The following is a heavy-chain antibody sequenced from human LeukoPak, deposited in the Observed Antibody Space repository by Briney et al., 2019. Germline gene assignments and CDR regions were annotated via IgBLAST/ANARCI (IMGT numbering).Heavy chain of an antibody. Sequence: GGSLRLSCVASGFSFSKYEMNWVRQAPGRGLEWISFISDSAGVIFYADSVGGRFTIYRDNAKSTLYLEMNSLRAEDTAIYYCASRVVGARFDYWGQGTLVTVSS. J-gene: IGHJ4*02. D-gene: IGHD1-26*01. V-gene: IGHV3-48*03. CDR1: GFSFSKYE. CDR2: ISDSAGVI. CDR3: ASRVVGARFDY.